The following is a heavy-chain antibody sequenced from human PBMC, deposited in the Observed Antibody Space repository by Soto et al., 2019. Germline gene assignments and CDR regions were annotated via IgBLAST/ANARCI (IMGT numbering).Heavy chain of an antibody. D-gene: IGHD6-19*01. Sequence: ASVKVSCKASGGTFSSYSISWVRQAPGQGLEWMGWIIANNGNTNYAQKLQGRVTMTTDTSTSTAYMELRSLRSDDTAVYYCARGLIAVAGTPAFDIWGQGTMVTVSS. CDR3: ARGLIAVAGTPAFDI. CDR2: IIANNGNT. V-gene: IGHV1-18*01. J-gene: IGHJ3*02. CDR1: GGTFSSYS.